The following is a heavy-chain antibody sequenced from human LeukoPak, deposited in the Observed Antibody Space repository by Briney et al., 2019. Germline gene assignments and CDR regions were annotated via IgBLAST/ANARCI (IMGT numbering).Heavy chain of an antibody. Sequence: ASVKVSCKASGYTFTIYYMHWVRQAPGQGLEWMGIINPSGGSTSYAQKFQGRVTMTGDTSTSTVYMELSSLRSEDTAVYYCAREPHDGMIKKKEFDYWGQGTLVTVSS. CDR1: GYTFTIYY. CDR3: AREPHDGMIKKKEFDY. CDR2: INPSGGST. J-gene: IGHJ4*02. D-gene: IGHD3-22*01. V-gene: IGHV1-46*01.